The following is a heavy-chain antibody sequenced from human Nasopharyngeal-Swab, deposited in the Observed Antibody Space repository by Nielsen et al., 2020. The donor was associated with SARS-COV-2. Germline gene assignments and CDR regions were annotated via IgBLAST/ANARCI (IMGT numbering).Heavy chain of an antibody. Sequence: GALRLSCAASGFTFSDYYMSWIRQAPGKGLEYISYISGSGGTIYYGDSMKGRFTISRDNAKNSLYLQMNSLRAEDTAVYYCARDRANWDFDYWGQGTLVTVSS. CDR3: ARDRANWDFDY. CDR1: GFTFSDYY. D-gene: IGHD7-27*01. CDR2: ISGSGGTI. V-gene: IGHV3-11*04. J-gene: IGHJ4*02.